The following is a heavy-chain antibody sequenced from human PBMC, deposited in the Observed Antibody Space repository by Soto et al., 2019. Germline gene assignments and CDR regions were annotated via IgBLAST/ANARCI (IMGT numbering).Heavy chain of an antibody. D-gene: IGHD3-10*01. CDR3: ARKTSGSYYVYYYFYMDV. CDR2: IYYTGST. Sequence: QSPTLSLTCTASGGSIISSSAYWGWIRQPPGKGLEWIGSIYYTGSTYYNPSLKSRVTLSLDTSKNQFSLKLSSVTAADTAVYYCARKTSGSYYVYYYFYMDVWGKGTTVTVSS. CDR1: GGSIISSSAY. J-gene: IGHJ6*03. V-gene: IGHV4-39*01.